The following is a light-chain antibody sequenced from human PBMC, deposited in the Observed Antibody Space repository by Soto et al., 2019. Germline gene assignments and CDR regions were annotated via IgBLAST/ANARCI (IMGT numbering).Light chain of an antibody. J-gene: IGLJ2*01. CDR3: SSYTSSSTLV. Sequence: QSALTQPASVSGSPGQSITISCTGTNSDVGVYNYVSWYQQHPGKAPKLMISEVSNRPSGVSNRFSGSKSGNTASLTISGLQAEDEADYYCSSYTSSSTLVFGGGTKLTVL. CDR1: NSDVGVYNY. CDR2: EVS. V-gene: IGLV2-14*01.